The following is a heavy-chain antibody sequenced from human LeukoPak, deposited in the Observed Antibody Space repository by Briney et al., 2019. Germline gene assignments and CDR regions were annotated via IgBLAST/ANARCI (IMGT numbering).Heavy chain of an antibody. Sequence: SETLSLTCAVYGGSFSGYYWSWIRQPPGKGLEWIGEINHSGSTNYNPSLKSRVTISVDTSKNQFPLKLSSVTAADTAVYYCARGVSMDVWGKGTTVTVSS. CDR3: ARGVSMDV. V-gene: IGHV4-34*01. CDR2: INHSGST. CDR1: GGSFSGYY. J-gene: IGHJ6*04.